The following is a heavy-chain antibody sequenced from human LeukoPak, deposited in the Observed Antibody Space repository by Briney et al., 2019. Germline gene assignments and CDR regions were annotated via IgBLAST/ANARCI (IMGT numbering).Heavy chain of an antibody. CDR2: IHYSGST. CDR3: ARANSGWDRYDY. D-gene: IGHD6-19*01. CDR1: GGSISSYY. Sequence: SETLSLTCSVSGGSISSYYWSWIRRPPGKGLEWIGYIHYSGSTSYNPSLESRVTLLVDTSKNQFSLKLSTVTAADTAVYYCARANSGWDRYDYWGQGTLITVSS. V-gene: IGHV4-59*01. J-gene: IGHJ4*02.